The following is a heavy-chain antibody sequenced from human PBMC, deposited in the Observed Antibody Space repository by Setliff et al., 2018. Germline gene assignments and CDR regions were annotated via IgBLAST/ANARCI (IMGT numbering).Heavy chain of an antibody. V-gene: IGHV4-34*01. CDR2: SNHGGST. D-gene: IGHD7-27*01. CDR3: ARVTNWGLDLRFDP. CDR1: GDSFSDYY. J-gene: IGHJ5*02. Sequence: SETLSLTCAVYGDSFSDYYWSWIRQTPGKGLEWIGESNHGGSTSYHPSLKSRLTMSVDTSKNQFSLKLTSVTAADTAVYYCARVTNWGLDLRFDPWGQGILVTVSS.